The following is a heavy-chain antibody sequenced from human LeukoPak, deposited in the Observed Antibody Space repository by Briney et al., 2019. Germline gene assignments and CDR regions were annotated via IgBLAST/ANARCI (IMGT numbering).Heavy chain of an antibody. D-gene: IGHD6-13*01. Sequence: GGSLRLSCAASGFTFSSYWMSWVRQAPGKGLEWVANIKQDGSEKYYVDSVKGRFTISRDNAKNSLYLQMNSLRAEDTAVYYCAKDAAATGSAYYFEYWGQGTLVTVSS. J-gene: IGHJ4*02. V-gene: IGHV3-7*01. CDR1: GFTFSSYW. CDR3: AKDAAATGSAYYFEY. CDR2: IKQDGSEK.